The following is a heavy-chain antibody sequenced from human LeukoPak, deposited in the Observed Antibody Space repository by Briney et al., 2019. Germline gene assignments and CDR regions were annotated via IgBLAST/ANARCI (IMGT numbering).Heavy chain of an antibody. V-gene: IGHV4-59*01. J-gene: IGHJ4*02. CDR3: ARSRVSYGIDY. CDR1: GGSISSYY. Sequence: PSETLSLTCTVSGGSISSYYWSWIRQPPGKGLEWIGYIYYSGSTNYNPSLKSRVTISVDTSKNQFSLKLSSVTAADTAVYYCARSRVSYGIDYWGQGTLVTVSS. D-gene: IGHD5-18*01. CDR2: IYYSGST.